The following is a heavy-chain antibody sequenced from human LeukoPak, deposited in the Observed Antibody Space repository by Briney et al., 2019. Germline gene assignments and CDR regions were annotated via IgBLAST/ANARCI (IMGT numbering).Heavy chain of an antibody. Sequence: ASVKVSCKASGYTFTSYAMHWVRQAPGQRLEWMGWINAGNGNTKYSQKFQGRVTITRDTSASTAYMELSSLRSEDTAVYYCARVNYDSSGYPTYYFDYWGQGTLVTVSS. J-gene: IGHJ4*02. D-gene: IGHD3-22*01. CDR3: ARVNYDSSGYPTYYFDY. CDR2: INAGNGNT. CDR1: GYTFTSYA. V-gene: IGHV1-3*01.